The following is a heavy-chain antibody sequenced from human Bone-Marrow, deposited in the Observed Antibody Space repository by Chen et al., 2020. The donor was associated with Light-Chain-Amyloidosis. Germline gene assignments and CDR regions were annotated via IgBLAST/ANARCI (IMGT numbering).Heavy chain of an antibody. CDR2: IYPDDSDA. Sequence: EVQLEQSGPEVQKPGESLKISCKGSGYTLPNYWIGWVRQMPGKGLEWMGVIYPDDSDARYSPSFEGQVTISADKSITTAYLQWRSLKASATAMYYCARRRDGYNFDYWGQGTLVTVSS. D-gene: IGHD5-12*01. V-gene: IGHV5-51*01. CDR3: ARRRDGYNFDY. J-gene: IGHJ4*02. CDR1: GYTLPNYW.